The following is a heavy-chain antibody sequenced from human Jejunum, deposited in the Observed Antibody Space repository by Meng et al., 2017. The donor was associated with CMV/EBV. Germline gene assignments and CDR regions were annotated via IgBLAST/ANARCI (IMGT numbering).Heavy chain of an antibody. J-gene: IGHJ5*02. CDR3: ARESGSYYWFDP. D-gene: IGHD1-26*01. V-gene: IGHV4-4*07. CDR1: AGSISGYY. CDR2: IYTSGST. Sequence: QVSLPAPGPSPVKASETLTLPCFVSAGSISGYYWSWCRQPAGKGLEWIGRIYTSGSTHYNPSLKSRLTMSVDLSNNQISLKLRSVTAADTAVYYCARESGSYYWFDPWGQGTLVTVSS.